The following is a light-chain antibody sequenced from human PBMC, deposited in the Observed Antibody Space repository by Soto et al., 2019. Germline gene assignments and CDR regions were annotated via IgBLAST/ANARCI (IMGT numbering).Light chain of an antibody. J-gene: IGLJ2*01. V-gene: IGLV2-14*01. CDR2: EVT. CDR1: SSDVGGYNY. CDR3: SSYTSSSTLVV. Sequence: QSALTQPASVSGSPGQSITISCTGTSSDVGGYNYVSWYQQHPGKAPKLMIYEVTNRPSGVSNRFSGSKSGNTASLTISGLQAEDGADYYCSSYTSSSTLVVFGGGTKVTVL.